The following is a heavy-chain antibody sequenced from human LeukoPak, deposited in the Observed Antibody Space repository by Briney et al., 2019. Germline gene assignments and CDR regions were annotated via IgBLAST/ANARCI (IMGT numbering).Heavy chain of an antibody. Sequence: PSETLSLTCTVSGGSISPYYGSWIRQPPGKGLEWIGYIHSSGNTNYNPALKSRVTISVDTSKNQFSLKVTSVTAADTAVYYCAGHLYSATYYYWGQGTLVTISS. J-gene: IGHJ4*02. CDR1: GGSISPYY. D-gene: IGHD1-26*01. CDR3: AGHLYSATYYY. V-gene: IGHV4-59*08. CDR2: IHSSGNT.